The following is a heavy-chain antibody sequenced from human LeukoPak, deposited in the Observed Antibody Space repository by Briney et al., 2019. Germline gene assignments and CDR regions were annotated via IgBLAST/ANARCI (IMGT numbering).Heavy chain of an antibody. Sequence: GRSLRPSCAASGFTFSSYGMHWVRRAPGKGLEWVAVIWYDGSNKYYADSVKGRFTISRDNSKNTLYLQMNSLRAEDTAVYYCARDLIGVVVVPAAMGAHLDYYYYGMDVWGKGTTVTVSS. D-gene: IGHD2-2*01. CDR2: IWYDGSNK. V-gene: IGHV3-33*01. J-gene: IGHJ6*04. CDR3: ARDLIGVVVVPAAMGAHLDYYYYGMDV. CDR1: GFTFSSYG.